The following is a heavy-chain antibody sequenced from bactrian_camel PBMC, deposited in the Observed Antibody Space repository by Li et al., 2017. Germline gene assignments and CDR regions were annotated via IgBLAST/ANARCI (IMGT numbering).Heavy chain of an antibody. D-gene: IGHD2*01. J-gene: IGHJ4*01. Sequence: VQLVESGGGSVQAGGSLKLSCTAREHTYSRYHMGWFRQLPGKEREGVACTGSDGPTTYADSVKGRFTISRDNAKNTINLELNSLKIEDTAMYYCATDSGSWYEYTYWGQGTQVTVS. CDR1: EHTYSRYH. CDR3: ATDSGSWYEYTY. V-gene: IGHV3S57*01. CDR2: TGSDGPT.